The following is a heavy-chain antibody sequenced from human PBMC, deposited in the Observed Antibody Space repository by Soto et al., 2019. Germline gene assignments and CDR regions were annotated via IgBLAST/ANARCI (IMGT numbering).Heavy chain of an antibody. Sequence: GGPRSLSCAVSGFTFSGYSVVWVSPTPGQGLDWLSTISGSGDTYSADSVKGRITLSRDNSKNTLFLQMNNLRVEDTAVYYCAKLGAVAGSAPVYWGQGTLVTVSS. J-gene: IGHJ4*02. CDR1: GFTFSGYS. D-gene: IGHD6-19*01. CDR2: ISGSGDT. V-gene: IGHV3-23*01. CDR3: AKLGAVAGSAPVY.